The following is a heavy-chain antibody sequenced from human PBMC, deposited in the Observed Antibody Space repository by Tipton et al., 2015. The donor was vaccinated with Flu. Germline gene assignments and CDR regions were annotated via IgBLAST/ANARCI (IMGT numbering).Heavy chain of an antibody. Sequence: CAASGFTFSMYWMNWVRQAPGKGLEWAANIKQDGSETRYVDSVRGRVTISRDNAKNLLYLQMNSLRVEDMGVYYCARDDNVGATDHWGQGTLVTVSS. CDR2: IKQDGSET. V-gene: IGHV3-7*01. CDR3: ARDDNVGATDH. D-gene: IGHD1-26*01. CDR1: GFTFSMYW. J-gene: IGHJ4*02.